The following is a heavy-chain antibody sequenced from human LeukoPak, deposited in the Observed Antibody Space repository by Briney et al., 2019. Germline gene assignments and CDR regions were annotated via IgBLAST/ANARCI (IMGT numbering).Heavy chain of an antibody. Sequence: SETLSLTCTVSGGSISSYYWSWIRQPAGKGLEWIGRIYTSGSTNYNPSLKSRVTMSVDTSKNQFSLKLSSVTAADTAVDYCASVPRYCSGGSCYSGNYFDYWGQGTLVTVSS. CDR3: ASVPRYCSGGSCYSGNYFDY. J-gene: IGHJ4*02. D-gene: IGHD2-15*01. V-gene: IGHV4-4*07. CDR2: IYTSGST. CDR1: GGSISSYY.